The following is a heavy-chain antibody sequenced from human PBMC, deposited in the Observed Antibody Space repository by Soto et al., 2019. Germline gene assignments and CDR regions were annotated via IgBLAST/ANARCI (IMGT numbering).Heavy chain of an antibody. CDR1: GFTFTSSA. V-gene: IGHV1-58*02. J-gene: IGHJ3*02. D-gene: IGHD3-9*01. CDR2: IVVGSGNT. CDR3: AAGGSAYYDILTGYSLDAFDI. Sequence: SVKVSCKASGFTFTSSAMQWVRQARGQRLEWIGWIVVGSGNTNYAQKFQERVTITRDMSTSTAYMELSSLRSEDTAVYYCAAGGSAYYDILTGYSLDAFDIWGQGTMVTVSS.